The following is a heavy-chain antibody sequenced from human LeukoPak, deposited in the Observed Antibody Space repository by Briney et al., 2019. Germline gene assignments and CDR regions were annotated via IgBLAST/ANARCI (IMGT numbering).Heavy chain of an antibody. V-gene: IGHV3-43*02. D-gene: IGHD3-3*02. CDR3: AKDILGSTGFDY. J-gene: IGHJ4*02. CDR1: GFAFDDYA. Sequence: GGSLRLSCAASGFAFDDYAMHWVRQAPGKGLEWVSLISGDGGSTYYADSVKGRFTISRDNSKNSLYLQMNSLRTEDTALYYCAKDILGSTGFDYWGQGTLVTVSS. CDR2: ISGDGGST.